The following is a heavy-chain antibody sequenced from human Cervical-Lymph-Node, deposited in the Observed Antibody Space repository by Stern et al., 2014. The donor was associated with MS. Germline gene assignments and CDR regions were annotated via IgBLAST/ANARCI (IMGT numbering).Heavy chain of an antibody. CDR3: ARDQGFQLMNS. D-gene: IGHD2-2*01. V-gene: IGHV4-4*02. Sequence: QVQLQESGPGLVRPSGTLSLTCAVSGDSISNDNWWSWVRQPPGKGLECSGEVYNPWSANYDPSLKSRVTISVDKSKTQFSLRLTSMTAADTAVYYCARDQGFQLMNSWGQGTLVIVSS. J-gene: IGHJ4*02. CDR2: VYNPWSA. CDR1: GDSISNDNW.